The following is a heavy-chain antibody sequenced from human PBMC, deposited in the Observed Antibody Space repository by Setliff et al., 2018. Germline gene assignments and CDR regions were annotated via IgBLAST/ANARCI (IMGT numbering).Heavy chain of an antibody. CDR3: ASNYDIHLYNWFDP. Sequence: ASVKVSCKASGYTFTSHYMHWVRQAPGLGLEWMGTINPSSGRTSYAQKFQGRVTMTRDTSTSTAYMELSSLRSEDTAVYYCASNYDIHLYNWFDPWGQGTLVTV. V-gene: IGHV1-46*01. CDR1: GYTFTSHY. CDR2: INPSSGRT. J-gene: IGHJ5*02. D-gene: IGHD3-9*01.